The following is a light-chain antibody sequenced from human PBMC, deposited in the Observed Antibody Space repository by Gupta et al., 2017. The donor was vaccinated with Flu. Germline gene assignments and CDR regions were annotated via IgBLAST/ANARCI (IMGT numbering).Light chain of an antibody. CDR3: QQRTNGPPEIT. J-gene: IGKJ5*01. CDR2: DAS. Sequence: EIVLTQSPATLSLFPGERATLSCRASQSVSNYLGWYQQKPGQAPRLLIYDASNRATGVPARFSGSGDGTDFTLTISSREPEDFAVYYCQQRTNGPPEITFGQGTRLEIK. CDR1: QSVSNY. V-gene: IGKV3-11*01.